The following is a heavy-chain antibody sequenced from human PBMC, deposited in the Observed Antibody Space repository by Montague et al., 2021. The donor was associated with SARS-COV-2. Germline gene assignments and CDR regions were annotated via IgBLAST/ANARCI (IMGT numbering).Heavy chain of an antibody. CDR1: GGSFSGYY. Sequence: SETLSLTCAVYGGSFSGYYWSWIRQPPGKGLEWIGEINHSGSTNYNSSLKSRVTISVDTSKNQFSLKLSSVTAADTAVYYCARSKPVSSFYYYYGMDVWGQGTTATVSS. J-gene: IGHJ6*02. V-gene: IGHV4-34*01. D-gene: IGHD1-14*01. CDR3: ARSKPVSSFYYYYGMDV. CDR2: INHSGST.